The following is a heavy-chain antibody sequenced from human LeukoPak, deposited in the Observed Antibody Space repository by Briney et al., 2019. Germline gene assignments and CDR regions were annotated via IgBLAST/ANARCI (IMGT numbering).Heavy chain of an antibody. CDR1: GLTVSSNY. CDR3: ARDLPDQGAN. V-gene: IGHV3-53*01. CDR2: MYRSDAT. Sequence: PGGSLRLSCAAAGLTVSSNYMRWARQAPGKGLEWVSVMYRSDATYYADSVKGRFTMSRDISKNTVYLQMDSLRSEDTAVYYCARDLPDQGANWGQGTLVIVSS. J-gene: IGHJ1*01. D-gene: IGHD1-14*01.